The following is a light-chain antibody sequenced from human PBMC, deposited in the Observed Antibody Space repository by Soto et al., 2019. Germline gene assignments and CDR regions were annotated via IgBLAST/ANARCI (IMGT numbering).Light chain of an antibody. V-gene: IGKV3-20*01. J-gene: IGKJ4*01. CDR1: QSVSSTY. CDR3: QQYGVTPPNT. Sequence: DIVLTQSPGTLSLSPGERATLSCRASQSVSSTYLAWFQQKAGQAPRLLIYGASTRATGIPDRFSGSGSGTDFTLTISGLEPEDFALYYCQQYGVTPPNTFGGGTKVEV. CDR2: GAS.